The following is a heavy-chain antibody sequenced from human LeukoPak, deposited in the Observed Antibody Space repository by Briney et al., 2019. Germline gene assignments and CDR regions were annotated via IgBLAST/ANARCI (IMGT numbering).Heavy chain of an antibody. D-gene: IGHD1-26*01. CDR3: AKSGGYGLIDY. Sequence: SETLSLTCTVSGASVSGSPYYWGWIRQPPGKGLEWIGSIYSSGSTYYNTSLQSRVTISIETSKNQISLRLKSVTAADTAMYYCAKSGGYGLIDYWGQGTLVTVSS. CDR1: GASVSGSPYY. V-gene: IGHV4-39*01. J-gene: IGHJ4*02. CDR2: IYSSGST.